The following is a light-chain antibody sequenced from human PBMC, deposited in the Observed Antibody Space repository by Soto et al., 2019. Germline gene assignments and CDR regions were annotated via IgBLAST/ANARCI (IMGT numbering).Light chain of an antibody. Sequence: ESWLTQSPGTLSLSPGERATLSCRASQSVNSRYLTWYQQKPGQAPRLLIYGASIRATGVPDRFSGSGSGTDFTLTISRLEPEDFAVYYCQQFGDSPPAFTFGQGTKLEI. CDR1: QSVNSRY. V-gene: IGKV3-20*01. CDR3: QQFGDSPPAFT. CDR2: GAS. J-gene: IGKJ2*01.